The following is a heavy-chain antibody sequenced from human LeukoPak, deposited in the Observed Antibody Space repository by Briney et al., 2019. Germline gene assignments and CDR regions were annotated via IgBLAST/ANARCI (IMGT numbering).Heavy chain of an antibody. V-gene: IGHV4-39*01. J-gene: IGHJ4*02. CDR2: INYSGST. CDR3: PRVDIVVVPSANFDC. CDR1: GASISSISYY. D-gene: IGHD2-2*01. Sequence: PSETLSLTCTVSGASISSISYYWGWIRQPPGKGLEWIGSINYSGSTYYNPSLKSRVTISVDTSKNQFSLKLSSVTAADTAVYYCPRVDIVVVPSANFDCWGQGTLVTVSS.